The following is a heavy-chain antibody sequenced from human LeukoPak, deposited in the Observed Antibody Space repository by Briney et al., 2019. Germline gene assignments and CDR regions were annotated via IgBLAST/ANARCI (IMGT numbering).Heavy chain of an antibody. J-gene: IGHJ4*02. D-gene: IGHD3-10*01. Sequence: PSETLSLTCAVYGGSFSGYYWSWIRQPPGKGLEWIGEINHSGSTNYNPSLKSRVTISVDTSKNQFSLKLSSVTAADTAVYYCARGYGSGSYYNGFDYWGQGTLVAVSS. CDR1: GGSFSGYY. V-gene: IGHV4-34*01. CDR2: INHSGST. CDR3: ARGYGSGSYYNGFDY.